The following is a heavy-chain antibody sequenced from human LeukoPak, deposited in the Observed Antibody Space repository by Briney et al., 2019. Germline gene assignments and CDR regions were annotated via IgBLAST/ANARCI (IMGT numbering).Heavy chain of an antibody. V-gene: IGHV1-3*03. D-gene: IGHD6-19*01. Sequence: ASVKVSCKASGYTFTNYAMHWVRQAPGQRLEWMGWINAGHGNTKYSQEFQGRVTITRDTSASTAYMELSSLRSEDTAVYYCASGLAVAGIDDYWGQGTLVTVSS. CDR1: GYTFTNYA. CDR3: ASGLAVAGIDDY. J-gene: IGHJ4*02. CDR2: INAGHGNT.